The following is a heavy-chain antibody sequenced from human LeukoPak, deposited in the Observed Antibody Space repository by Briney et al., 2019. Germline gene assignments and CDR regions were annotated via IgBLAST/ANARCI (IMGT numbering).Heavy chain of an antibody. CDR1: GGSISSYY. V-gene: IGHV4-4*07. CDR2: IYTSGST. D-gene: IGHD2-15*01. Sequence: SETLSLTCTVSGGSISSYYWSWIRQPAGKGLEWIGRIYTSGSTNYNPPLKSRVTMSVDTSKNQFSLKLSSVTAADTAVYYCARDLKLAAPDSYYYYYYYMDVWGKGTTVTVSS. CDR3: ARDLKLAAPDSYYYYYYYMDV. J-gene: IGHJ6*03.